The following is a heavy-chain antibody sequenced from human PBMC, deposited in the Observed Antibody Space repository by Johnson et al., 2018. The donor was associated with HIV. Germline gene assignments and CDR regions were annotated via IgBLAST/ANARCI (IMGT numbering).Heavy chain of an antibody. V-gene: IGHV3-30*02. CDR2: IRYDGTNK. D-gene: IGHD4-17*01. Sequence: QVQLVESGGGVVQPGGSLKLSCAASEFTFSSYDMHWVRQAPGKGLEWVTFIRYDGTNKYYADSVKGRFTISRDNSKNTLYLQMKSLRVEDTAVYYCARSPETGDRLWRAFDIWGHGTMVTVSS. J-gene: IGHJ3*02. CDR3: ARSPETGDRLWRAFDI. CDR1: EFTFSSYD.